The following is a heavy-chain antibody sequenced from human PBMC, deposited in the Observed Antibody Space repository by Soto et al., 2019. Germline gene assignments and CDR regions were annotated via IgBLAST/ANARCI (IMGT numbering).Heavy chain of an antibody. CDR2: INHSGST. CDR1: GGSFSGYY. Sequence: SETLSLTCAVYGGSFSGYYWSWIRQPPGKGLEWIGEINHSGSTNYNPSLKSRVTISVDTSKNQLSLKLSSVTAADTAVYYCARRRVWGSYRYRGYYFDYWGQGTLVTVSS. D-gene: IGHD3-16*02. J-gene: IGHJ4*02. CDR3: ARRRVWGSYRYRGYYFDY. V-gene: IGHV4-34*01.